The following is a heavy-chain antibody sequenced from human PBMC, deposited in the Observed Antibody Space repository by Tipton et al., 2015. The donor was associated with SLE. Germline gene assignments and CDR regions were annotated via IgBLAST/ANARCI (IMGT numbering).Heavy chain of an antibody. J-gene: IGHJ6*02. CDR2: INQDGSER. CDR3: ARSRTSRYYFGMDV. V-gene: IGHV3-7*03. CDR1: GFTFSSYW. Sequence: SLRLSCEVSGFTFSSYWMSWVRQAPGKGLEWVANINQDGSERYAMKGRFTISRDNARNSLYLQMSSLRAEDTAVYYCARSRTSRYYFGMDVWGQGTTVTVSS. D-gene: IGHD1-1*01.